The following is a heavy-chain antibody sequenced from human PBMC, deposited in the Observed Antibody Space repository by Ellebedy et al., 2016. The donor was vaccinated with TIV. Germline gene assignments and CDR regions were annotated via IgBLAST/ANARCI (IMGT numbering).Heavy chain of an antibody. V-gene: IGHV3-23*01. CDR3: AKDPWGVGPAFDI. CDR2: ISSSGDST. J-gene: IGHJ3*02. D-gene: IGHD1-26*01. CDR1: GFTFSNYA. Sequence: PGGSLRLSCAASGFTFSNYAMNWVRQAPGKGLEWVSGISSSGDSTYYADSVKGRFSISRDNSKNTLYLHMDSLRVDDTAIYYCAKDPWGVGPAFDIWGPGTMVTVSS.